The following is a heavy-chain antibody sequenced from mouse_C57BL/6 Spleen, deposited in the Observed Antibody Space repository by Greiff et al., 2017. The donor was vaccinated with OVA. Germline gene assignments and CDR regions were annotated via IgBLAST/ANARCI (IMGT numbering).Heavy chain of an antibody. Sequence: EVQLQQSGPELVKPGASVKISCKASGYTFTDYYMNWVKQSHGKSLEWIGDINPNNGGTSYNQKFKGKATLTVDKSSSTAYMELRSLTSEDSAVYYCARFYYGSSRGDYFDYWGQGTTLTVSS. J-gene: IGHJ2*01. D-gene: IGHD1-1*01. V-gene: IGHV1-26*01. CDR1: GYTFTDYY. CDR2: INPNNGGT. CDR3: ARFYYGSSRGDYFDY.